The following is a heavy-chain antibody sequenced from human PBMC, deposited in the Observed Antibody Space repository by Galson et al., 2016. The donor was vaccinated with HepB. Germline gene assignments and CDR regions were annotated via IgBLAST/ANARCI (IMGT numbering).Heavy chain of an antibody. CDR3: AREDGSLLLGFGMDV. D-gene: IGHD1-26*01. CDR1: RFTFKYYA. V-gene: IGHV3-30*04. Sequence: SLRLSCATSRFTFKYYAMHWVRQAPGKGLEWVAVISYDGSNKYYADSVKGRFTISRDNSKNTLYLQMNSLRAEDTAVYYCAREDGSLLLGFGMDVWGQGTTVTVSS. CDR2: ISYDGSNK. J-gene: IGHJ6*02.